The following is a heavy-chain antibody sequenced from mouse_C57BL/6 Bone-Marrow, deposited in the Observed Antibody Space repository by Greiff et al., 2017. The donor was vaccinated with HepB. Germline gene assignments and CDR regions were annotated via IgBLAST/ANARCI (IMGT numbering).Heavy chain of an antibody. Sequence: EVQLQQSGPELVKPGASVKISCKASGYTFTDYYMNWVKQSHGKSLEWIGDINPNNGGTSYNQKFKGKATLTVDKSSSTAYMELRSLTSEDSAVYYWARLMATTGGYYAMDYWGQGTSVTVSS. CDR1: GYTFTDYY. CDR2: INPNNGGT. D-gene: IGHD2-3*01. J-gene: IGHJ4*01. CDR3: ARLMATTGGYYAMDY. V-gene: IGHV1-26*01.